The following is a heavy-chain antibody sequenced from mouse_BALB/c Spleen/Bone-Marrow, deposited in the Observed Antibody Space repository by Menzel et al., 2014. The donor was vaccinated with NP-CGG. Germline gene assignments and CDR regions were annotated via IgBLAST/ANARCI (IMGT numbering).Heavy chain of an antibody. D-gene: IGHD2-3*01. CDR3: ARWLLGYAMDY. CDR1: SYTFTSYW. Sequence: VQLQQSGAELVKPGASVKLSCKASSYTFTSYWMHWVKQRPGQGLEWIGEIDPSDSYTNYNQKFKGKATLTVDKSSSTAYMQLSSLTSEDSAVYYCARWLLGYAMDYWGQGTSVTVSS. CDR2: IDPSDSYT. J-gene: IGHJ4*01. V-gene: IGHV1-69*02.